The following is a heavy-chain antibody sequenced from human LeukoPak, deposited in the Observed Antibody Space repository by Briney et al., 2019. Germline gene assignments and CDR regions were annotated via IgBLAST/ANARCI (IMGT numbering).Heavy chain of an antibody. CDR3: ARAPTGPGTPLDY. CDR2: IIPILGIA. D-gene: IGHD3-10*01. CDR1: GGTFSSYA. V-gene: IGHV1-69*04. J-gene: IGHJ4*02. Sequence: SVKVSCKASGGTFSSYAISWVRQAPGQGLEWMGRIIPILGIANYAQKFQGRVTITADKSTSTAYMVLSSLRSEDTAVYYCARAPTGPGTPLDYWGQGTLVTVSS.